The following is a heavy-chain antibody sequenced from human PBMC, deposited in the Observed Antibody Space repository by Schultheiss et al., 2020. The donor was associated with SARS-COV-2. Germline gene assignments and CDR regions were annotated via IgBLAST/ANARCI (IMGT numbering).Heavy chain of an antibody. Sequence: GGSLRLSCAASGFTFSSYSMNWVRQAPGKGLEWVAVISYDGSNKYYADSVKGRFTISRDNSKNTLYLQMNSLKTEDTAVYYCTKTYYDFWSGYYSFDYWGQGTLVTVSS. D-gene: IGHD3-3*01. V-gene: IGHV3-30*18. J-gene: IGHJ4*02. CDR2: ISYDGSNK. CDR1: GFTFSSYS. CDR3: TKTYYDFWSGYYSFDY.